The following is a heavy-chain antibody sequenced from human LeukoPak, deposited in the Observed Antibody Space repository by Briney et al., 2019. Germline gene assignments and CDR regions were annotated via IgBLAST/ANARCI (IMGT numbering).Heavy chain of an antibody. CDR2: IYPRDGST. J-gene: IGHJ4*02. CDR1: GYTFTSNY. Sequence: GASVKVSCKASGYTFTSNYIHWVRQAPGQGLEWMGMIYPRDGSTSYAQKFQGRVTVTRDTSKNTVHMELSGLSSEDTAVYYCARDQEGFDYWGQGTLVTVSS. CDR3: ARDQEGFDY. V-gene: IGHV1-46*01.